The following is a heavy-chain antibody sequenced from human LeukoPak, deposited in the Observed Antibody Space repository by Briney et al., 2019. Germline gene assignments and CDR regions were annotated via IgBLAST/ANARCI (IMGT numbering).Heavy chain of an antibody. V-gene: IGHV1-69*04. CDR1: GGTFSSYA. CDR3: ARDRRARGRVSSSRDYYYYYGMDV. CDR2: IIPILGIA. Sequence: ASVTVSCKASGGTFSSYAISWVRQAPGQGLEWMGRIIPILGIANYAQKFQGRVTITADKSTSTAYMELSSLRSEDTAVYYCARDRRARGRVSSSRDYYYYYGMDVWGQGTTVTVSS. D-gene: IGHD6-13*01. J-gene: IGHJ6*02.